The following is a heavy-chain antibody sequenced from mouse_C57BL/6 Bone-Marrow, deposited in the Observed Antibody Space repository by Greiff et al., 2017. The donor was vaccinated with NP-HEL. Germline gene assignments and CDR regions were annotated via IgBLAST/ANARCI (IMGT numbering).Heavy chain of an antibody. CDR1: GYTFTSYW. D-gene: IGHD2-5*01. Sequence: VKLQQPGAELVRPGSSVKLSCKASGYTFTSYWMHWVKQRPIQGLEWIGNIDPSDSETHYNQKFKDKATLIVDKSSSTAYMQLSSLTSEDSAVYYCASDYSNYSWFAYWGQGTLVTVSA. V-gene: IGHV1-52*01. J-gene: IGHJ3*01. CDR3: ASDYSNYSWFAY. CDR2: IDPSDSET.